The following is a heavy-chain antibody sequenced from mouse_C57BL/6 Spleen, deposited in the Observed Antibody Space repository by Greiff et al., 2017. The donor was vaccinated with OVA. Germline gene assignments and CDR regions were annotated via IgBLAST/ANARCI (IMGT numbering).Heavy chain of an antibody. CDR2: IYPGDGDT. Sequence: QVHVKQSGPELVKPGASVKISCKASGYAFSSSWMNWVKQRPGKGLEWIGRIYPGDGDTNYNGKFKGKATLTADKSSSTAYMQLSSLTSEDSAVYFCARARVYYYGSSYGWFAYWGQGTLVTVSA. V-gene: IGHV1-82*01. D-gene: IGHD1-1*01. CDR1: GYAFSSSW. CDR3: ARARVYYYGSSYGWFAY. J-gene: IGHJ3*01.